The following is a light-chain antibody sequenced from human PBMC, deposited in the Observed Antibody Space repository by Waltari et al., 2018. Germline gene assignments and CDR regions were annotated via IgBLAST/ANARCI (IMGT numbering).Light chain of an antibody. Sequence: QSALTQPASVSGSPVQSITISCTGTSSDVGGYNYVSWYQQYPDKAPKLMIYEVSKRPSGVSNRCSGSKSGNTASLTISGLQAEDEAEYYCCSYAGSSTHVLFGGGTKLTVL. CDR1: SSDVGGYNY. J-gene: IGLJ2*01. CDR2: EVS. CDR3: CSYAGSSTHVL. V-gene: IGLV2-23*02.